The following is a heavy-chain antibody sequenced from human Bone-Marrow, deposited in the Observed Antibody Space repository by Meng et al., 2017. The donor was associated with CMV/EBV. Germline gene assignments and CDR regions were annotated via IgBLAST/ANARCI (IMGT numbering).Heavy chain of an antibody. CDR1: GFTFSNAW. CDR2: IKHDGTKE. Sequence: GESLKISCAASGFTFSNAWMSWVRQAPGKGLEWVANIKHDGTKEHYVASVKGRFTISRDNAKNSLSLQMNSLRAEDTAVYYCARDPSSTVTNDVWGQGTTVTVSS. CDR3: ARDPSSTVTNDV. V-gene: IGHV3-7*01. J-gene: IGHJ6*02. D-gene: IGHD4-17*01.